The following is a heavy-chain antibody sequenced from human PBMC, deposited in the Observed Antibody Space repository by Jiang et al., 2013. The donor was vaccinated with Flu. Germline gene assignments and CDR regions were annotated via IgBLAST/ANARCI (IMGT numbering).Heavy chain of an antibody. CDR1: GFTFSSYA. J-gene: IGHJ4*02. CDR2: ISGSGGST. D-gene: IGHD6-6*01. CDR3: AKDQGAARPDY. V-gene: IGHV3-23*01. Sequence: RLSCAASGFTFSSYAMSWVRQAPGKGLEWVSTISGSGGSTYYADSVKGRFTVSRDDSKNTLYLQMNSLRAEDTAIYYCAKDQGAARPDYWGQGTLVTVSS.